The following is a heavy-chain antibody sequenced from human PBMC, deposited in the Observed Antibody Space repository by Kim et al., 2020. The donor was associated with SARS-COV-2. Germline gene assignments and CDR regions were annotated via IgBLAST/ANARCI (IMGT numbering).Heavy chain of an antibody. J-gene: IGHJ4*02. V-gene: IGHV3-73*01. Sequence: GGSLRLSCAASGFTFSDLTMHWARQAPGKGLEWVGRVRNKANSYVAEYAASVKGRFTISRDDSKNTAYLQMNSLKTEDTAMYYCTRGYCSGGECYCDYWGQGTLVNVSA. CDR2: VRNKANSYVA. CDR3: TRGYCSGGECYCDY. D-gene: IGHD2-15*01. CDR1: GFTFSDLT.